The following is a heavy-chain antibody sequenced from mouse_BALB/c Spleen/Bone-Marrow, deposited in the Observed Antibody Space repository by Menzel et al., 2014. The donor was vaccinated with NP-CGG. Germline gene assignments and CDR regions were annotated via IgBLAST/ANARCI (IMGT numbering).Heavy chain of an antibody. Sequence: EVNVVESGGGLVKPGGSPKLSCAASGFTFSDYYMYWVRQTPEKRLEWVAAISDGGSYTYYPDSVKGRFTISRDNAKNNLYLQMSSLKSEDTAMYYCARDYDYAMDYWGQGTSVTVSS. CDR3: ARDYDYAMDY. J-gene: IGHJ4*01. CDR1: GFTFSDYY. D-gene: IGHD2-12*01. V-gene: IGHV5-4*02. CDR2: ISDGGSYT.